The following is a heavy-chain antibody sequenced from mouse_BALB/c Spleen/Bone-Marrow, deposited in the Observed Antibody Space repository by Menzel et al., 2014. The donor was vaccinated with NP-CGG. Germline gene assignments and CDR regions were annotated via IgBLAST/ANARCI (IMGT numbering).Heavy chain of an antibody. J-gene: IGHJ2*01. V-gene: IGHV4-1*02. CDR1: GFDFSRYR. D-gene: IGHD1-1*01. Sequence: EVKVVDSGGGLVQPGGSLKLSCAASGFDFSRYRMSWVRQAPGKGLEWIGEINPDSSTINYTPSLKDKFIISRDNAKNTLYLQMSKVRSEDTALYYCARLGYYGSMGYWGQGTTLTVSS. CDR2: INPDSSTI. CDR3: ARLGYYGSMGY.